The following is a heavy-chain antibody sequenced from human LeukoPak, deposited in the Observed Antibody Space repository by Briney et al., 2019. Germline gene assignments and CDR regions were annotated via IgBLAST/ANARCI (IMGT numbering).Heavy chain of an antibody. CDR2: IYYSGST. CDR3: ARAGQFISARPITFDY. V-gene: IGHV4-59*01. Sequence: PSETLSLTCSVSAGSISRYYWSWIRQPPGKGLEWIGYIYYSGSTNYNPSLKSRVTISVDTSKNQFSLKLSSVTAADTAMYYCARAGQFISARPITFDYWGQGSLVTVSS. D-gene: IGHD6-6*01. CDR1: AGSISRYY. J-gene: IGHJ4*02.